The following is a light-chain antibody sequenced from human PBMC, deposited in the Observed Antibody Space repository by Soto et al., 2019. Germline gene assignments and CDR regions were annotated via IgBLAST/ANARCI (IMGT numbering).Light chain of an antibody. V-gene: IGKV3-20*01. CDR1: QSVSSSY. J-gene: IGKJ1*01. Sequence: EIVLTQSPGTLSLSPGERATLSCRASQSVSSSYLAWYQQKPGQAPRLLIYGASSRATGIPDRFSGSGSGTDFTLTISRLEPLDFAVYYCQQYGSSQTFGQGTKVDIK. CDR2: GAS. CDR3: QQYGSSQT.